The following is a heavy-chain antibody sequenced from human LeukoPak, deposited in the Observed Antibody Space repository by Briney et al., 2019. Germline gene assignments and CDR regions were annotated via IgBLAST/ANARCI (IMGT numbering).Heavy chain of an antibody. D-gene: IGHD3-10*02. CDR2: ISWKSGSI. Sequence: SLTLSCAASGFIFDDYVMHWVRQAPGKGLEGVPGISWKSGSIAYADSVKGRFTISRDNAKNSLYLQMNSLRAEDTAVYYCAELGITMIGGVWGKGTTVTISS. CDR3: AELGITMIGGV. V-gene: IGHV3-9*01. J-gene: IGHJ6*04. CDR1: GFIFDDYV.